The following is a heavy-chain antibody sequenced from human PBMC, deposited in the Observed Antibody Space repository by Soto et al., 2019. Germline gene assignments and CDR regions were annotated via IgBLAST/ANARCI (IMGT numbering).Heavy chain of an antibody. CDR1: GFTFDDYA. D-gene: IGHD2-2*01. V-gene: IGHV3-9*01. CDR3: AKVVVQAAISHYMDV. CDR2: ISWNSGSI. Sequence: EVQLVESGGGFVQPGRSLRLSCAASGFTFDDYAMHWVRQAPGKGLEWVSGISWNSGSIGYADSVKGRFTISRDNAKNSLYLQMNSLRAEDTAVYYCAKVVVQAAISHYMDVWGKGTTVTVSS. J-gene: IGHJ6*03.